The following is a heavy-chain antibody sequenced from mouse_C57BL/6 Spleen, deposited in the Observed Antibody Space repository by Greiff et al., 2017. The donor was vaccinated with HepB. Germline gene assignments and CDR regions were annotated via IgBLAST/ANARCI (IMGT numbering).Heavy chain of an antibody. CDR2: IDPANGNT. V-gene: IGHV14-3*01. Sequence: VQLQQSVAELVRPGASVKLSCTASGFNFKNYYMHWVKQRPEQGLEWIGWIDPANGNTKYAPKFQGKATITADTSSNTAYLQLSSLTSEDTAMYYCAAYDGGDAIAYWGQGTLVTVSA. CDR3: AAYDGGDAIAY. D-gene: IGHD1-1*02. J-gene: IGHJ3*01. CDR1: GFNFKNYY.